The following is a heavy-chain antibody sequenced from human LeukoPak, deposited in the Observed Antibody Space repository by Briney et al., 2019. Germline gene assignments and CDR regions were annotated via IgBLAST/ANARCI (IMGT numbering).Heavy chain of an antibody. CDR3: AKQPMGFASEDYFDY. J-gene: IGHJ4*02. D-gene: IGHD3-16*01. CDR1: GLPFSTYT. V-gene: IGHV3-23*01. Sequence: GGSLRLSCAASGLPFSTYTLDWVRQAPGKGLEWVSAISGGGGNSTFYADSVKGRFTISRDNSKDTLYLQMNGLTAEDTAVYYCAKQPMGFASEDYFDYWGQGTLVTVSS. CDR2: ISGGGGNST.